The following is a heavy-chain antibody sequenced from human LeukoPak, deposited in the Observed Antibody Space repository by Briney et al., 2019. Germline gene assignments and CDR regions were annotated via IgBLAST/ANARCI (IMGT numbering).Heavy chain of an antibody. CDR1: GFTFSNAW. Sequence: PGGPLRLSCAASGFTFSNAWVSSVRQAPGKGLGWVAVISYDGSNKYYADSVKGRFTISRDNSKNTLYLQMNSLRAEDTAVYYCAKFGRGRRADGDSDYWGQGTLVTVSS. J-gene: IGHJ4*02. V-gene: IGHV3-30*18. D-gene: IGHD4-17*01. CDR2: ISYDGSNK. CDR3: AKFGRGRRADGDSDY.